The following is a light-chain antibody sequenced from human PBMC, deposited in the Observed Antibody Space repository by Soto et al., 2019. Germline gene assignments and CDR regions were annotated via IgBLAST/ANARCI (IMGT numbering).Light chain of an antibody. J-gene: IGKJ4*01. CDR3: QQYYSTPRT. V-gene: IGKV4-1*01. Sequence: DIVMTQSPDSLAVSLGERATINCKSSQSVLYSSNNKNYLAWYQQKPGQPPKLLIYWASTRESGGPDRFSGSGSGTDFTLTISSLQAEDVAVYYCQQYYSTPRTFGGGTKVEIK. CDR2: WAS. CDR1: QSVLYSSNNKNY.